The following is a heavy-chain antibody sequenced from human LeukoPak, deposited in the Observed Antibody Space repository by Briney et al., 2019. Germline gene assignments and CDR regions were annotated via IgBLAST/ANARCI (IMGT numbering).Heavy chain of an antibody. CDR1: GYTFTSYG. V-gene: IGHV7-4-1*02. CDR2: INTNTGNP. Sequence: GASVKVSCKASGYTFTSYGISWVRQAPGQGLEWMGWINTNTGNPTYAQGFTGRFVFSLDTSVSTAYLQISSLKAEDTAVYYCARACSSSWYVFNNWFDPWGQGTLVTVSS. D-gene: IGHD6-13*01. CDR3: ARACSSSWYVFNNWFDP. J-gene: IGHJ5*02.